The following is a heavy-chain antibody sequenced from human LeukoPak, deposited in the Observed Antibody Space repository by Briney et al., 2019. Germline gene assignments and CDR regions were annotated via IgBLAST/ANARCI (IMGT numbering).Heavy chain of an antibody. CDR2: ISSNADIT. CDR1: RFTFNTYA. D-gene: IGHD2-15*01. V-gene: IGHV3-23*01. Sequence: GGSLRLSCVASRFTFNTYAVNWVRQAPGKGLEWVSAISSNADITYYADSVWGRFAISRDNSKNTVFLQMNSLRAEDTAVYYCATVKRDCSGGTCYSYDYWGQGTLVTVSS. CDR3: ATVKRDCSGGTCYSYDY. J-gene: IGHJ4*02.